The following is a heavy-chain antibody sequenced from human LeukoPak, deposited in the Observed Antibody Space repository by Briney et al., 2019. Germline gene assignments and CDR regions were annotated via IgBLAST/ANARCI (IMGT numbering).Heavy chain of an antibody. Sequence: SETLSLTCTVSGGSISSYYWSWIRQPPGKGLEWIGYIYYSGSTNYNPSLKSRVTISVDTSKNQFSLKLSSVTAADTAVYYCARRGSGSSFSFDYWGQGTLVTVSS. CDR3: ARRGSGSSFSFDY. D-gene: IGHD3-10*01. CDR2: IYYSGST. CDR1: GGSISSYY. V-gene: IGHV4-59*08. J-gene: IGHJ4*02.